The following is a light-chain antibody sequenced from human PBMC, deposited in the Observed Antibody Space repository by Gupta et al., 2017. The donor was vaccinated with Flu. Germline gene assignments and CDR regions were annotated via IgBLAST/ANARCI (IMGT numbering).Light chain of an antibody. Sequence: EIVLTQSPGTLSLSPGERATLSCRTSQSLSNNYLAWYQHKPGQPPRLLIYGASTRARGLPDRFSGGGSGTEFTLTISRREPEDFAVYYCQHEGNSLSTFGHRTKVDIK. CDR3: QHEGNSLST. V-gene: IGKV3-20*01. J-gene: IGKJ3*01. CDR1: QSLSNNY. CDR2: GAS.